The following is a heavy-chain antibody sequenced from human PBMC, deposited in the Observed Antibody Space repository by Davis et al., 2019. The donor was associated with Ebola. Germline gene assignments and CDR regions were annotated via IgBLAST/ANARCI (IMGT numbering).Heavy chain of an antibody. CDR2: INHSGST. J-gene: IGHJ1*01. V-gene: IGHV4-34*01. Sequence: PSETLSLTCAVYGGSFSGYYWSWIRQPPGKGLEWIGEINHSGSTNYNPSLKSRVTISVDTSKNQFSLKLSSMTAADTAVYYCARGVYVWSAMPPPLHWGQGTLVTVSS. D-gene: IGHD3-16*01. CDR3: ARGVYVWSAMPPPLH. CDR1: GGSFSGYY.